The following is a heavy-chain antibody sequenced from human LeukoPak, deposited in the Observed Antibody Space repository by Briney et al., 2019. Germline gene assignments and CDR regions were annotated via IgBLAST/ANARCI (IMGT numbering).Heavy chain of an antibody. CDR2: IYPRDGST. V-gene: IGHV1-46*01. J-gene: IGHJ4*02. CDR1: GGTFSSYA. CDR3: ARDQEGFDY. Sequence: GASVKVSCKASGGTFSSYAISWVRQAPGQGLEWMGMIYPRDGSTSYAQNFQGRVTVTRDTSTTTVHMELRGLRSEDTAVYYCARDQEGFDYWGQGTLVTVSS.